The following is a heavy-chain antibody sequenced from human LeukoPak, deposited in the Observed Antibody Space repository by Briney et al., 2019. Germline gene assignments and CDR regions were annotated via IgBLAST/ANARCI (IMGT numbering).Heavy chain of an antibody. D-gene: IGHD6-13*01. V-gene: IGHV3-30*02. CDR2: IRYDGRNK. CDR1: GFTFSSYG. Sequence: GGSLRLSCAASGFTFSSYGMHWVRQAPGKGLDWVASIRYDGRNKYYADSVKGRFTISRDNSKNRLYLQMNSLRAEDTAVYYCARDPGLYSSSWFFDYWGQGTLVTVSS. CDR3: ARDPGLYSSSWFFDY. J-gene: IGHJ4*02.